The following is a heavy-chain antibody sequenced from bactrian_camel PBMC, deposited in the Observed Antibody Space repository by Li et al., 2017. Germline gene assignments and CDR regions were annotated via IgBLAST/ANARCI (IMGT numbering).Heavy chain of an antibody. CDR2: IDAAGDT. J-gene: IGHJ6*01. CDR1: GYTYDFYC. D-gene: IGHD2*01. V-gene: IGHV3S63*01. Sequence: HVQLVESGGGSVQAGGSLRLSCETSGYTYDFYCMAWFRQAPGMSRESLASIDAAGDTSYADSVKGRFTISKDNAKNILYLQMNGLQPEDTSVYHCAADGGGQVGSSSGLCRYNFDYAGPGSQVTVS. CDR3: AADGGGQVGSSSGLCRYNFDY.